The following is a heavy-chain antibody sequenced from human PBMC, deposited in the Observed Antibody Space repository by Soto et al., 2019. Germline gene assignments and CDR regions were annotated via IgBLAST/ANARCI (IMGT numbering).Heavy chain of an antibody. D-gene: IGHD1-1*01. V-gene: IGHV2-5*02. Sequence: SGPTLVNPTQTLTLTCTFSGFSLSTSGVGVGWIRQPPGKALEWLALIYWDDDKRYSPPLESRLTITKDTSKNQVVLTMTNMDPVDTATYYCSHITVATGTPRRYFDYWGQGTLVTVSS. CDR2: IYWDDDK. CDR1: GFSLSTSGVG. J-gene: IGHJ4*02. CDR3: SHITVATGTPRRYFDY.